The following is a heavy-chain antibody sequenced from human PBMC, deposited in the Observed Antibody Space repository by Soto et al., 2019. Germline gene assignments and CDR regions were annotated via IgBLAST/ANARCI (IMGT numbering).Heavy chain of an antibody. J-gene: IGHJ4*02. Sequence: SETLSLTCSVSGVSISSYFWSWIRQAPGGGLEWIGYTYHRGSTNYSPSLKSRVAISLDTSENQFSLKVNSVTAADTAVYYCARLGGCHGPLDYWGQGTPVTVSS. V-gene: IGHV4-59*01. D-gene: IGHD6-25*01. CDR2: TYHRGST. CDR3: ARLGGCHGPLDY. CDR1: GVSISSYF.